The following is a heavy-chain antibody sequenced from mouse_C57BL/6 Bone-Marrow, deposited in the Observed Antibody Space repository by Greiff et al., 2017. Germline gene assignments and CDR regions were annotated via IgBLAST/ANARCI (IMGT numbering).Heavy chain of an antibody. J-gene: IGHJ3*01. CDR3: ARTYYSNLGFAY. Sequence: EVMLVESVAELVRPGASVKLSCTASGFNIKNTYMHWVKQRPEQGLEWIGRIDPANGNTKYAPKFQGKATITADTSSNTAYLQLSSLTSEDTAIYYCARTYYSNLGFAYWGQGTLVTVSA. CDR1: GFNIKNTY. D-gene: IGHD2-5*01. CDR2: IDPANGNT. V-gene: IGHV14-3*01.